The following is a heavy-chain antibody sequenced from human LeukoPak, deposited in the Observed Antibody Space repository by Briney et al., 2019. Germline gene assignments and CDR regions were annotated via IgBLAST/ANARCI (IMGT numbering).Heavy chain of an antibody. CDR2: INPNSGGT. D-gene: IGHD1-26*01. CDR3: ARVGDGGSYSQIGY. Sequence: GASVKVSCKASGYTFTSYYMHWVRQAPGQGLEWMGWINPNSGGTNYAQKFQGRVTMARDTSISTAYMELSRLRSDDTAVYYCARVGDGGSYSQIGYWGQGTLVTVSS. V-gene: IGHV1-2*02. J-gene: IGHJ4*02. CDR1: GYTFTSYY.